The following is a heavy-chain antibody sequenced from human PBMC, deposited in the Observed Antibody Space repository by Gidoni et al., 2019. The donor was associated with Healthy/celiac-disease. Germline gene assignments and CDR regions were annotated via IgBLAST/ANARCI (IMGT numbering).Heavy chain of an antibody. CDR3: ARHYYGSGSYFWFDP. Sequence: QVQLVQSGAEVKKPGASLKVSCKSSCYTLTNYGVTWVRQGPGQGLEGVGWISAYNGNTNYAQKLQGRVTMTTDTSTSTAYMELRNLRSDDTAVYYCARHYYGSGSYFWFDPWGQGTLVTVSS. D-gene: IGHD3-10*01. V-gene: IGHV1-18*01. CDR2: ISAYNGNT. J-gene: IGHJ5*02. CDR1: CYTLTNYG.